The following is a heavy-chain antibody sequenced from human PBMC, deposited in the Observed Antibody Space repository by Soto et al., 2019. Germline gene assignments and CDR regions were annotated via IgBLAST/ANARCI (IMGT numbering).Heavy chain of an antibody. Sequence: ASVKVSCKASGYTFTSYGISWVRQAPGQGLEWMGWISAYNGNTNYAQKLQGRVTMTTDTSTSTAYMELRSLRSDDTAVYYCARVYWQWLSRDSGAFDYWGQGTLVTVSS. V-gene: IGHV1-18*04. CDR3: ARVYWQWLSRDSGAFDY. J-gene: IGHJ4*02. CDR1: GYTFTSYG. D-gene: IGHD3-22*01. CDR2: ISAYNGNT.